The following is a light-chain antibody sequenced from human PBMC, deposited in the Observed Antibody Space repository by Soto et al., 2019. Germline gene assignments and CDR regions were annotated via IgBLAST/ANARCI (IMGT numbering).Light chain of an antibody. CDR2: EVS. V-gene: IGLV2-8*01. CDR1: SSDVGGYNY. J-gene: IGLJ1*01. CDR3: SSYAGSNNFGV. Sequence: QSVLTQPPSASGSPGQSVTISCTGTSSDVGGYNYVSWYQQHPGKAPKLMIYEVSKLPSGVPDRFSGFKSGNTASLTVSGLQAEDEADYYCSSYAGSNNFGVFGTGTKVTVL.